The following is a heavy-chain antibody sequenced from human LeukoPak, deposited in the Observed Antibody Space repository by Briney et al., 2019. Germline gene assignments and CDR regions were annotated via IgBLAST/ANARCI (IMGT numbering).Heavy chain of an antibody. CDR1: GFTVSSNY. D-gene: IGHD6-13*01. CDR2: IYSGGST. V-gene: IGHV3-66*01. Sequence: GGSLRLSCAASGFTVSSNYMSWVRQAPGKGLEWVSVIYSGGSTYYADSVKGRFTISRDNSKNTLYLQMNSLRAEDTGVYYCARVSIAAAEGDFYFDYWGQGTLVTVSS. J-gene: IGHJ4*02. CDR3: ARVSIAAAEGDFYFDY.